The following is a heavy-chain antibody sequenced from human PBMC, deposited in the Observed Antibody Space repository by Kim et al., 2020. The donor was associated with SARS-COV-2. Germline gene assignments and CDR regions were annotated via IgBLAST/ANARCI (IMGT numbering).Heavy chain of an antibody. J-gene: IGHJ4*02. CDR3: ARLLGGYFDY. Sequence: TRYSPSFQGQVTISADKSISTAYLQWSSLKASDTAMYYCARLLGGYFDYWGQGTLVTVSS. V-gene: IGHV5-51*01. D-gene: IGHD3-16*01. CDR2: T.